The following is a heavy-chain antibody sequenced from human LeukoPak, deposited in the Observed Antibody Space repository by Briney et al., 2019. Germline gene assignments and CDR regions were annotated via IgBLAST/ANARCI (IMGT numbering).Heavy chain of an antibody. J-gene: IGHJ4*02. CDR3: ARAPSHDFWSGYYPYYFDY. Sequence: GGSLRLSCAASGFTFSSYSMNWVRQAPGKGLEWVSSISSSSSYIYYADSVKGRSTISRDNAKNSLYLQMNSLRAEDTAVYYCARAPSHDFWSGYYPYYFDYWGQGTLVTVSS. CDR2: ISSSSSYI. CDR1: GFTFSSYS. V-gene: IGHV3-21*01. D-gene: IGHD3-3*01.